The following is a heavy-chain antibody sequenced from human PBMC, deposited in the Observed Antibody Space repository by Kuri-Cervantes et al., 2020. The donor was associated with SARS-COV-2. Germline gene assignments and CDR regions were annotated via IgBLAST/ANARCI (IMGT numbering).Heavy chain of an antibody. D-gene: IGHD2-21*01. J-gene: IGHJ4*02. CDR3: AREAYCGGDCYPPFLWD. Sequence: ASVKVSCKAPETTFPNYDINWVRQATGQGLEWMGMVKTNSGNTLYAQIFQGRVTMTRDTSTSTVYMELSSLRSEDTAVYYCAREAYCGGDCYPPFLWDWGQGTLVTVSS. CDR1: ETTFPNYD. CDR2: VKTNSGNT. V-gene: IGHV1-8*01.